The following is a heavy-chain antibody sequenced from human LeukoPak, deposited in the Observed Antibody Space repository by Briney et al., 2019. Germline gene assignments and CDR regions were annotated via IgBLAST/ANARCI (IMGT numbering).Heavy chain of an antibody. CDR2: IHSGDST. CDR1: GFSFSSSA. V-gene: IGHV3-23*01. D-gene: IGHD2-21*01. J-gene: IGHJ6*02. Sequence: PGGSLRLSCETSGFSFSSSAMNWVRQAPGKGLEWVSVIHSGDSTYYADSVKGRFTISRDNSKNTLYLQMNSLRAEDTAVYYCAREGPHSSRYYYYGMDVWGQGTTVTVSS. CDR3: AREGPHSSRYYYYGMDV.